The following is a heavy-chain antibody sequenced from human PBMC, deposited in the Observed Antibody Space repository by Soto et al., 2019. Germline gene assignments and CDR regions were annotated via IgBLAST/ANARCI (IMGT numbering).Heavy chain of an antibody. J-gene: IGHJ4*02. CDR3: ARGGVPGYSYGPPFDY. D-gene: IGHD5-18*01. Sequence: QVQLQESGPGLVKPSQTLSLTCTVSGGSISSGDYYWSWIRQPPGKGLEWIGYIYYSGSTYYNPAIKSRVTISVDTSKNQFSLKLSSVTAADTAVYYCARGGVPGYSYGPPFDYWGPGTLVTVSS. CDR1: GGSISSGDYY. CDR2: IYYSGST. V-gene: IGHV4-30-4*01.